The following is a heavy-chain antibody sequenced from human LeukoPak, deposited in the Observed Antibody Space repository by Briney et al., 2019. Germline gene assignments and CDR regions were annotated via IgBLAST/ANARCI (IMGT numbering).Heavy chain of an antibody. J-gene: IGHJ3*02. D-gene: IGHD3-10*01. Sequence: ASVKVSCKASGYTFTGCYMHWVRQAPGQGHEWMGIISPSGGSTSYAQKFQGRVTMTRDMSTSTVYMELSSLRPEDTAVYYCARNMVRGVNFDAFDIWGQGTMVTVSS. CDR3: ARNMVRGVNFDAFDI. CDR1: GYTFTGCY. V-gene: IGHV1-46*01. CDR2: ISPSGGST.